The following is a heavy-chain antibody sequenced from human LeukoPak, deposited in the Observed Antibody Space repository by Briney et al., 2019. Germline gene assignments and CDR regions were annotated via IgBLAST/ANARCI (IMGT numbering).Heavy chain of an antibody. CDR3: ARQPTVKRGAVASNFDY. D-gene: IGHD6-19*01. Sequence: PSETLSLTCSLSGGLITTSIHYWAWIRQPPGKGLEWLASIYYNGITYYNASLESQVTMSVDTSTNQFSLRLRSVSAADTSVYYCARQPTVKRGAVASNFDYWGRGTLVTVSS. J-gene: IGHJ4*02. CDR1: GGLITTSIHY. V-gene: IGHV4-39*01. CDR2: IYYNGIT.